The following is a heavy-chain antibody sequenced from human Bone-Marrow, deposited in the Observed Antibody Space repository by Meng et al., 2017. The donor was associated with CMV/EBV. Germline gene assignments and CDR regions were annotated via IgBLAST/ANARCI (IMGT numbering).Heavy chain of an antibody. D-gene: IGHD2-15*01. Sequence: CAASGFTFSSYAMSWVRQAPGKGLEWVSTISSGGDNTYYADSVKGRFTISRDNSWNTLFLQMNSLRAEDAAIYYCAKPLVAGTTFDYWGQGTLVTVSS. V-gene: IGHV3-23*01. J-gene: IGHJ4*02. CDR1: GFTFSSYA. CDR3: AKPLVAGTTFDY. CDR2: ISSGGDNT.